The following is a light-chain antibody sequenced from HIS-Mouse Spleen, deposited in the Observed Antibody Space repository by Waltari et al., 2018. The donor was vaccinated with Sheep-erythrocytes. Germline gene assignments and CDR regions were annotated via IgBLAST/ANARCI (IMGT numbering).Light chain of an antibody. V-gene: IGLV2-11*01. CDR3: CSYAGSYTLV. Sequence: QSALTQPRSVSGSPGQSVTISCTGTSSDVGGYNYLSWYQQHPGKAPNLMSYDVSKRPSGVPDRFSVSKSGNTASLTISGLQAEDEADYYCCSYAGSYTLVFGGGTKLTVL. J-gene: IGLJ2*01. CDR1: SSDVGGYNY. CDR2: DVS.